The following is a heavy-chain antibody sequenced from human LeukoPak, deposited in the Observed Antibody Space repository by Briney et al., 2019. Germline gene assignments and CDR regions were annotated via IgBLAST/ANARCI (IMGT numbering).Heavy chain of an antibody. CDR3: ARGLRNYDILTGYSHQGWFDP. V-gene: IGHV4-59*08. D-gene: IGHD3-9*01. Sequence: PSETLSLTCTVSGGSINNYYWNWIRQPPGKGLEWIGYIYYTGNTNYNPSLKSRVTISVDTSKNQFSLKLSSVTAADTAVYYCARGLRNYDILTGYSHQGWFDPWGQGTLVTVSS. J-gene: IGHJ5*02. CDR2: IYYTGNT. CDR1: GGSINNYY.